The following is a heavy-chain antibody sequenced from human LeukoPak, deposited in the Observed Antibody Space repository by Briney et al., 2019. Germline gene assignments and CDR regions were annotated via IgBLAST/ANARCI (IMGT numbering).Heavy chain of an antibody. V-gene: IGHV3-74*01. CDR2: INSDGSDT. J-gene: IGHJ3*02. Sequence: GGSLRLSCVASGITFSSYWMHWVRQAPGKGLVWVSRINSDGSDTTYADSVNGRFTISRDNSKNTLYLQMNSLRAEDTAVYYCAREDMTTVTTRWAFDIWGQGSMVTVSS. CDR3: AREDMTTVTTRWAFDI. CDR1: GITFSSYW. D-gene: IGHD4-17*01.